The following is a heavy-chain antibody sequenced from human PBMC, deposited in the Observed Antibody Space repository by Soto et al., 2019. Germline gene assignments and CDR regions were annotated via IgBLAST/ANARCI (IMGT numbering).Heavy chain of an antibody. D-gene: IGHD3-10*01. J-gene: IGHJ4*02. CDR3: TVWGSGNDFGAA. CDR2: SKNKADSYTT. V-gene: IGHV3-72*01. Sequence: EVQFVESGGGLVQPGGSLRLSCAASGFTFSDHYMDWVRQAPGKGLEWVGRSKNKADSYTTEYAASVKGRFTISRDGSENSLFLQMNSLKTEDTAVYYCTVWGSGNDFGAAWGQGILVSVSS. CDR1: GFTFSDHY.